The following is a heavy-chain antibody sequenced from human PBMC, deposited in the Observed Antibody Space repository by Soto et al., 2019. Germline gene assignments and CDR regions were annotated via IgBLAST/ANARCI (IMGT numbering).Heavy chain of an antibody. CDR2: INPNSGDT. CDR3: ARAQSYEYDSAAHYV. V-gene: IGHV1-2*02. Sequence: ASVKVSCKASGYALTAYYIHWVRQAPGQGLEWVGWINPNSGDTNYAQSFQGRVTMTRDTSISTAYMELNGLTSDDTAVYYCARAQSYEYDSAAHYVWGQGTTVTVSS. J-gene: IGHJ6*02. CDR1: GYALTAYY. D-gene: IGHD3-22*01.